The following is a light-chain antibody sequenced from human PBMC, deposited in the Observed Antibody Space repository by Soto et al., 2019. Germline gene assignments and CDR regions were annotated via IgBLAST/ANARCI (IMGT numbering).Light chain of an antibody. Sequence: DIVMTQSPDSLAVSLGERATINCKSSQSVLYNSNNKNYLAWYQQKPGQPPKLLIYWASTRASGVPDRFSGSGSGTDFTLTISSLQAEDVAVYYCQQYDSTPLTFGGGTKVEIK. J-gene: IGKJ4*01. CDR1: QSVLYNSNNKNY. V-gene: IGKV4-1*01. CDR3: QQYDSTPLT. CDR2: WAS.